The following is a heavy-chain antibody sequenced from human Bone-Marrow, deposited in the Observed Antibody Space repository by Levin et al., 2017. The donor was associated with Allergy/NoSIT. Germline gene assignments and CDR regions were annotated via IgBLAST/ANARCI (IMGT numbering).Heavy chain of an antibody. CDR2: IKSKADGGTT. V-gene: IGHV3-15*01. Sequence: PGGSLRLSCIASGFTFSSAWMSWVRQVPGKGLEWVALIKSKADGGTTEYAAPVKGRFTISRDDSKNTLYLQINSLKTEDSAVYHCTPTSSAVKKDWFHPWGQGAQVTVSS. CDR3: TPTSSAVKKDWFHP. J-gene: IGHJ5*02. D-gene: IGHD4-11*01. CDR1: GFTFSSAW.